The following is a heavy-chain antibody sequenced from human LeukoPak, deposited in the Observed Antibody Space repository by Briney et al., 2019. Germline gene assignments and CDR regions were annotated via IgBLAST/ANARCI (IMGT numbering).Heavy chain of an antibody. Sequence: PGGSLRLSCAASGFTFSSYAMHWVRQAPGKGLEYVSAISSNGGSTYYANSVKGRFTISRDNSKNTLYLQMGSLRAEDMAVYYCARAGTSANYYYYYYMDVWGKGTTVTISS. CDR3: ARAGTSANYYYYYYMDV. V-gene: IGHV3-64*01. CDR1: GFTFSSYA. D-gene: IGHD1-26*01. J-gene: IGHJ6*03. CDR2: ISSNGGST.